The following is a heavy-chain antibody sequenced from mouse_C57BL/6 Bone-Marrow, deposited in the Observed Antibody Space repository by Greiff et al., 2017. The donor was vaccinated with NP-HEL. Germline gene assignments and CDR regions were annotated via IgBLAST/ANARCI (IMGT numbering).Heavy chain of an antibody. CDR2: IRSKSNNYAT. J-gene: IGHJ1*03. V-gene: IGHV10-1*01. D-gene: IGHD4-1*02. CDR1: GFSFNTYA. CDR3: VRSQLGRWYFDV. Sequence: EVKLVESGGGLVQPKGSLKLSCAASGFSFNTYAMNWVRQAPGKGLEWVARIRSKSNNYATYYADSVKDRFTISRDDSESMLYLQMNNLKTEDTAMYYCVRSQLGRWYFDVWGTGTTVTVSS.